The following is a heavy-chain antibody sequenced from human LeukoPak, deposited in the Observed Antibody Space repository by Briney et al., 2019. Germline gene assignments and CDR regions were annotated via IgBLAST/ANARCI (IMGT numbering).Heavy chain of an antibody. D-gene: IGHD6-13*01. CDR1: GFTFSSYS. V-gene: IGHV3-21*04. CDR2: ISSSSSYI. CDR3: AKAGAAGYFDY. J-gene: IGHJ4*02. Sequence: GGSLRLSCAASGFTFSSYSMNWVRQAPGKGLEWVSSISSSSSYIYYADSVKGRFTISRDNAKNSLYLQMNGLRAEDTALYYCAKAGAAGYFDYWGQGTLVTVSS.